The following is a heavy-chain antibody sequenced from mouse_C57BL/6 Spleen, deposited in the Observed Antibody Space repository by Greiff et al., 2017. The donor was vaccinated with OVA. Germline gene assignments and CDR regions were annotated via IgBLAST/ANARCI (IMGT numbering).Heavy chain of an antibody. CDR1: GFTFSSYA. V-gene: IGHV5-4*01. Sequence: EVKLVESGGGLVKPGGSLKLSCAASGFTFSSYAMSWVRQTPEKRLEWVATISDGGSYTYYPDNVKGRFTISRDNAKNNLYLQRSHLKSEDTAMYYCARDGDGSSYFDYWGQGTTLTVSS. CDR2: ISDGGSYT. D-gene: IGHD1-1*01. J-gene: IGHJ2*01. CDR3: ARDGDGSSYFDY.